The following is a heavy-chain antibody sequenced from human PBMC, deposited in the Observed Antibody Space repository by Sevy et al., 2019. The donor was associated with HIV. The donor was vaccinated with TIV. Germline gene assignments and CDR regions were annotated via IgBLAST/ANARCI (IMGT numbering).Heavy chain of an antibody. CDR3: AGDNGDYPYYFDH. Sequence: SETLYLTCVVSGGSISSGLYSWNWIRQPPGKGLEWIGYIYHTGSTYYNPSLKSRVTISADRSKNQFSLRLSSVIAADTAVYYCAGDNGDYPYYFDHWGQGTLVTVSS. D-gene: IGHD4-17*01. J-gene: IGHJ4*02. CDR1: GGSISSGLYS. CDR2: IYHTGST. V-gene: IGHV4-30-2*01.